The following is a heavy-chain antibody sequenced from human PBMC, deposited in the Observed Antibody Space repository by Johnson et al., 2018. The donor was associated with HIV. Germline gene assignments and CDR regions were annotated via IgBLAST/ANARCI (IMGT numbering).Heavy chain of an antibody. CDR3: ARESGPSSDAFDI. V-gene: IGHV3-30-3*01. D-gene: IGHD1-26*01. CDR1: GFTFSNYA. J-gene: IGHJ3*02. Sequence: QVQLVESGGGVVQPGRSLRLSCAASGFTFSNYAIHWVRQAPGTGLEWVAVIAYDGANKYYAYSVKGPFTISRDNSKNTLYLQMKGLRAEDPAVYYCARESGPSSDAFDIWGQGTMVTGSS. CDR2: IAYDGANK.